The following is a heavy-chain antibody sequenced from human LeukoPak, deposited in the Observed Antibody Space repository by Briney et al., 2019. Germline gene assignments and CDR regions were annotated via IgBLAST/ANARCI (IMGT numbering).Heavy chain of an antibody. V-gene: IGHV4-34*01. CDR2: INHSGST. Sequence: SETLSLTCAVYGGSFSGYYWSWIRQPPGKGLEWIGEINHSGSTNYNPSLKSRVTISVDTSKNQFSLKLSSVTTADTAVYYCARVGYDFWSGKRYYFDYWGQGTLVTVSS. D-gene: IGHD3-3*01. CDR3: ARVGYDFWSGKRYYFDY. CDR1: GGSFSGYY. J-gene: IGHJ4*02.